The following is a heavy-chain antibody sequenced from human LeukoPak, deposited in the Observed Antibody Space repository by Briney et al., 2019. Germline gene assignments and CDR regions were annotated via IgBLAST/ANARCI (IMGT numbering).Heavy chain of an antibody. D-gene: IGHD3-10*01. CDR2: MNPGSGNT. Sequence: GASVKVSCKASGYTFTSYDINWVRQATGQGLEWMGWMNPGSGNTGYAQKFQGRVTMTRNTFISTAYMELSSLRSEDTAVYYCERAVGSYTMFDPWGQGTLVTVSS. J-gene: IGHJ5*02. V-gene: IGHV1-8*01. CDR1: GYTFTSYD. CDR3: ERAVGSYTMFDP.